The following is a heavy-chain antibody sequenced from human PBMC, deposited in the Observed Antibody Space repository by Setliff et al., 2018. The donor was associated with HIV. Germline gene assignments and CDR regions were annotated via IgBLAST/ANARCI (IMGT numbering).Heavy chain of an antibody. Sequence: GESLKISCAASGFTFSNYAMHWVRQAPGKGLEWVAVISYDGSNKYYADSVKGRFTISRGNSKNTLYLQMNSLRVEDTAVYYCARETMYDSRGYLSHYFDYWGQGTPVTVSS. J-gene: IGHJ4*02. V-gene: IGHV3-30-3*01. CDR3: ARETMYDSRGYLSHYFDY. D-gene: IGHD3-22*01. CDR2: ISYDGSNK. CDR1: GFTFSNYA.